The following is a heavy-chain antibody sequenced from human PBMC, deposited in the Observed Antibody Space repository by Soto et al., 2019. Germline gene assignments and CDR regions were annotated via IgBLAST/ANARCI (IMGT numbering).Heavy chain of an antibody. CDR2: IYTSEST. V-gene: IGHV4-4*07. J-gene: IGHJ4*02. Sequence: SETLSLTCTVSGGSVSGYYWSWIRQPAGKGLEWIGRIYTSESTNYNPSFKSRVTMSIDTSKNQFSLTLSSVTAADTAVYYCARDSSLIGFFDYWGQGTLVTV. CDR1: GGSVSGYY. CDR3: ARDSSLIGFFDY. D-gene: IGHD6-6*01.